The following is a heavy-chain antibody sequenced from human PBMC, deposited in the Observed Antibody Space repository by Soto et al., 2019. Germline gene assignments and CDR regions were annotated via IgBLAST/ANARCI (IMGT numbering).Heavy chain of an antibody. CDR1: GYTFSMHA. D-gene: IGHD3-16*01. V-gene: IGHV1-3*01. Sequence: QVQLVQSGAEVKKPGASVKVSCKTSGYTFSMHAIHWVRQAPGQGLEWMGWINAGNGDTKYSEKFQDRVAITRDAYASAANMVVRSLRSKDTAMYYWAWDEGGCNSIEGGGVTFINDYWGQGSVVTVSS. CDR3: AWDEGGCNSIEGGGVTFINDY. J-gene: IGHJ4*02. CDR2: INAGNGDT.